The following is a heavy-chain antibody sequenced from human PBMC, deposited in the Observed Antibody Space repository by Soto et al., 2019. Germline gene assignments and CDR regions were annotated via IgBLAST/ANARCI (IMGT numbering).Heavy chain of an antibody. V-gene: IGHV1-46*01. CDR3: ARELGGTTVNTLFDH. CDR2: VNPSGDNT. Sequence: GTSVKVSCEASGYRFTSYYIHWVRQAPGQGLEWMGIVNPSGDNTNYAQKFRGRVTMTRDTSTNTVHMELSSLRSEDTAVYFCARELGGTTVNTLFDHWGQGTVVTVSS. J-gene: IGHJ4*02. CDR1: GYRFTSYY. D-gene: IGHD4-17*01.